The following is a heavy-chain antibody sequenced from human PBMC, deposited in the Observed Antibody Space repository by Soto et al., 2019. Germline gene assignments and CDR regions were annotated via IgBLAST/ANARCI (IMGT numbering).Heavy chain of an antibody. J-gene: IGHJ4*02. Sequence: GASVKVSCKASGHTFTSYGISWVRQAPGQGLEWMGWISAYNGNTNYAQKLQGRVTMTTDTSTSTAYMELRSLRSDDTAVYYCARDPTTLVVALAIFDYWGQGTLVTAS. D-gene: IGHD2-15*01. V-gene: IGHV1-18*01. CDR3: ARDPTTLVVALAIFDY. CDR1: GHTFTSYG. CDR2: ISAYNGNT.